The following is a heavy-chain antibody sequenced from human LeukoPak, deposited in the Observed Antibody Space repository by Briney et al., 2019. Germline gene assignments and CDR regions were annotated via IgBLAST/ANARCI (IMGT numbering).Heavy chain of an antibody. CDR1: GGSFSGYY. Sequence: PSETLSLTCSVYGGSFSGYYWSWIRQPPGKGLEWIGEINHSGSTNYNPSLKSRVTISVDTSKNQFSLKLSFVTAADTAVYYCARGGTPPRIAARPFYDYWGQGTLVTVSS. V-gene: IGHV4-34*01. CDR3: ARGGTPPRIAARPFYDY. J-gene: IGHJ4*02. CDR2: INHSGST. D-gene: IGHD6-13*01.